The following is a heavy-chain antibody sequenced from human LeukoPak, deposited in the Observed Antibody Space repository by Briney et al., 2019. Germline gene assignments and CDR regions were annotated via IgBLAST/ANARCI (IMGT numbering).Heavy chain of an antibody. V-gene: IGHV4-59*01. Sequence: SETLSLTCTVSGGSISSYYWSWIRQPPGKGLEWIGYIYYSGSTNYNPSHKSRVTISVDTSKNQFSLKLSSVTAADTAVYYCARDGGHYGMDVWGQGTTVTVSS. CDR3: ARDGGHYGMDV. J-gene: IGHJ6*02. D-gene: IGHD3-16*01. CDR2: IYYSGST. CDR1: GGSISSYY.